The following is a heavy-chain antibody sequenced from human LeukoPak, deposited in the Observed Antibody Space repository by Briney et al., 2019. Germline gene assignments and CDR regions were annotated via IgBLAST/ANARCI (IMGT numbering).Heavy chain of an antibody. CDR3: ARDMLGYYYGSGNYGSFDT. Sequence: SETLSLTCNVSGGXISNHYCTWIRQSPGKGLEWLGYIYYSGISDYNPSLRSRVTMSVDTSKNQFSLKLNSLTAADTAVYYCARDMLGYYYGSGNYGSFDTWGQGTLVTVSS. V-gene: IGHV4-59*11. CDR2: IYYSGIS. CDR1: GGXISNHY. J-gene: IGHJ5*02. D-gene: IGHD3-10*01.